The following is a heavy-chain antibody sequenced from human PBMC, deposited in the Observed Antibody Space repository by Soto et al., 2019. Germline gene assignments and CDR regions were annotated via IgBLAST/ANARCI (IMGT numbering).Heavy chain of an antibody. V-gene: IGHV4-59*08. CDR3: ARHSNRNYGLYYFDY. CDR2: IYYSGST. CDR1: GGSVSSYY. Sequence: PSETLSLTCTVSGGSVSSYYWSWIRQPPGKGLEWIGYIYYSGSTKYNPSLKSRVTMSVDTSNNQFSLKVSSVTAAATAGYYCARHSNRNYGLYYFDYWGLGALVTVSS. J-gene: IGHJ4*02. D-gene: IGHD4-4*01.